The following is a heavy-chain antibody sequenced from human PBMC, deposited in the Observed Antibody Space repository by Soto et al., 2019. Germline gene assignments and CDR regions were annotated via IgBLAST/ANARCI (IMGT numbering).Heavy chain of an antibody. Sequence: SETLSLTCTVSGGSISSYYWSWIRQPPGKGLEWIGYIYYSGSTNYNPSLKSRVTISVDTSKNQFSLKLSSVTAADTAVYYCARAPYAVYYYLDVWGKGTTVTVSS. V-gene: IGHV4-59*01. CDR3: ARAPYAVYYYLDV. CDR1: GGSISSYY. CDR2: IYYSGST. J-gene: IGHJ6*03.